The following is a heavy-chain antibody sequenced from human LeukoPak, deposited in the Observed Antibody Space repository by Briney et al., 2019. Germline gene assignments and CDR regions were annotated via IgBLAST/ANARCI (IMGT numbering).Heavy chain of an antibody. CDR1: GGSISSYY. V-gene: IGHV4-59*08. CDR3: ARLRGGLLDY. CDR2: IYYSGST. J-gene: IGHJ4*02. Sequence: PSETLSLTCTVSGGSISSYYWSWIRQPPGKGLEWIGYIYYSGSTNYNPSLKSRVTISVDTSKNQFSLKLSSVTAADTAVYYCARLRGGLLDYWGQGTLVTVSS. D-gene: IGHD2-21*02.